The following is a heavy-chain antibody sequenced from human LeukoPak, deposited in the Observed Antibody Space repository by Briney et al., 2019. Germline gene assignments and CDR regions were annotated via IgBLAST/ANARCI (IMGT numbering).Heavy chain of an antibody. D-gene: IGHD1-1*01. Sequence: GGSLRLSCAASGFTFSSHWMHWVRQVPGKGLVWVPRIDSDGRITTYADSVKGRFTISRDNAKNTLYLQMNTLGDEDTAVYYCARDYNWNPPDYWGQGALVTVSS. V-gene: IGHV3-74*01. CDR2: IDSDGRIT. CDR3: ARDYNWNPPDY. J-gene: IGHJ4*02. CDR1: GFTFSSHW.